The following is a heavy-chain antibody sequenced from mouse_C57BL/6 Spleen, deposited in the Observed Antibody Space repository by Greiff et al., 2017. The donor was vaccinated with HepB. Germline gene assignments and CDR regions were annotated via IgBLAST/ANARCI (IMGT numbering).Heavy chain of an antibody. CDR2: IDPETGGT. J-gene: IGHJ2*01. CDR3: TTYAFDY. V-gene: IGHV1-15*01. Sequence: QVQLQQSGAELVRPGASVTLSCKASGYTFTDYEMHWVKQTPVHGLEWIGAIDPETGGTAYNQKFKGKAILTADKSSSTAYMELRSLTSEDSAVYYCTTYAFDYWGQGTTLTISS. D-gene: IGHD6-5*01. CDR1: GYTFTDYE.